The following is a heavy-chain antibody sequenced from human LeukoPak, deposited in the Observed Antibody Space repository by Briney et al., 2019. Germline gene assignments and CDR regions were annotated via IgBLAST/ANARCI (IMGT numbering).Heavy chain of an antibody. CDR2: IKQDGSEK. D-gene: IGHD1-26*01. Sequence: QPGGSLRLSCAASGFTFSSYWMGWVRQAPGKGLEWVANIKQDGSEKYYVDSVKGRFTISRDNAKNSLYLQMNSLRAGDTAVYYCARRKFSGSYSSYYYYYYMDVSGKATTVTVSS. J-gene: IGHJ6*03. CDR1: GFTFSSYW. CDR3: ARRKFSGSYSSYYYYYYMDV. V-gene: IGHV3-7*01.